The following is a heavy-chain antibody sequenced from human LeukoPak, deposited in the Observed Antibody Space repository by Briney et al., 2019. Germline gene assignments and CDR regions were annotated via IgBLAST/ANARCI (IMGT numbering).Heavy chain of an antibody. CDR3: GRTIVASGLYYIDF. Sequence: SGSTLVKPTQTLTLTCTFSGFSLRNSGLGVGWVRQPPGKALECLGLISWNDDKQYSPSLENRLTITKDTSKNDVVLTMTNMDPVDTATYYCGRTIVASGLYYIDFWGQGTLVTVSS. V-gene: IGHV2-5*01. CDR2: ISWNDDK. D-gene: IGHD5-12*01. CDR1: GFSLRNSGLG. J-gene: IGHJ4*02.